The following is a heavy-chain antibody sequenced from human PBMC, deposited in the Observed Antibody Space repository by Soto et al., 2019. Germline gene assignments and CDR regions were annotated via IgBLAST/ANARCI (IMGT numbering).Heavy chain of an antibody. CDR1: GYTFTSYG. V-gene: IGHV1-18*01. D-gene: IGHD3-16*01. CDR2: INGYNGNT. J-gene: IGHJ6*02. Sequence: QVQLVQSGAEVKKPGASVKVSCKASGYTFTSYGISWVRQAPGQGLEWMVWINGYNGNTNNAQEIKGSVTMSTYKSTSTAYMELRSLRSDDSAVYYCARMGDVPYYYYGMDVWGQGTTVTVSS. CDR3: ARMGDVPYYYYGMDV.